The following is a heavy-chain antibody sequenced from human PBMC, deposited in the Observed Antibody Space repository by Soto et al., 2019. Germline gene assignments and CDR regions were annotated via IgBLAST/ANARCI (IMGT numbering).Heavy chain of an antibody. CDR3: ATDIAVADTLFDY. J-gene: IGHJ4*02. Sequence: SVKVSCKVSGYTITELSMHWVRQAPGKGLEWMGGFDPEDGETIYAQKFQGRVTMTEDTSTDTAYMELSSLRSEDTAVYYCATDIAVADTLFDYWGQGTLVTVSS. CDR2: FDPEDGET. D-gene: IGHD6-19*01. CDR1: GYTITELS. V-gene: IGHV1-24*01.